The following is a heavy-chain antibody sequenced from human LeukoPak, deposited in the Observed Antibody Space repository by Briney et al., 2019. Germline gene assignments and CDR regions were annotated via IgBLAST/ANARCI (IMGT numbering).Heavy chain of an antibody. CDR1: GSTFNTYG. D-gene: IGHD3-10*01. J-gene: IGHJ6*03. CDR3: AKAGRGGAITLVRGVKGDYYYMDV. V-gene: IGHV3-23*01. Sequence: GGTLGLFCGASGSTFNTYGMSWVRQAPGKGLEWVSGNSGSGGRTYYADSVKGRFTISRDNSKNTLYLQMNSLRAEDTAVYYCAKAGRGGAITLVRGVKGDYYYMDVWGKGTTVTISS. CDR2: NSGSGGRT.